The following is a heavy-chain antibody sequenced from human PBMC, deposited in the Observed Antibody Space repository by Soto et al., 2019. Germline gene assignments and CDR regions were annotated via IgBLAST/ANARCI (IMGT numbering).Heavy chain of an antibody. D-gene: IGHD3-10*01. Sequence: HPGGSLRLSCVASGFTFRTYAMSWVRLTPGKGLEWVSAISGRGDRTYYADSVKGRFAISRDNSKNTLYLQMSSLRVEDTAVYFCAREEVVRGVTHFDYWGHGALVTVSS. CDR3: AREEVVRGVTHFDY. J-gene: IGHJ4*01. V-gene: IGHV3-23*01. CDR1: GFTFRTYA. CDR2: ISGRGDRT.